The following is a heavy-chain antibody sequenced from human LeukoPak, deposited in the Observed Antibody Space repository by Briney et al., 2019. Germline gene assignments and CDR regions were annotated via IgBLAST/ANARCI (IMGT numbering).Heavy chain of an antibody. D-gene: IGHD1-26*01. Sequence: SETLSLTCAVYGGSLSGYYWSWIRQPPGKGLEWIGEINHSGSTNYNPSLKSRVTISVDTSKNQFSLELSSVTAADTAVYYCASQYSGSPSDYWGQGTLVTVSS. J-gene: IGHJ4*02. V-gene: IGHV4-34*01. CDR2: INHSGST. CDR1: GGSLSGYY. CDR3: ASQYSGSPSDY.